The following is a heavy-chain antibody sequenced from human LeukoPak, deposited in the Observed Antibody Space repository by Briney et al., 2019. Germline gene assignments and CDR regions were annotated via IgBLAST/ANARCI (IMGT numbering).Heavy chain of an antibody. CDR2: IYSGGST. D-gene: IGHD4-17*01. CDR1: GFTFSSYG. J-gene: IGHJ3*02. V-gene: IGHV3-NL1*01. Sequence: GSLRLSCAASGFTFSSYGMHWVRQAPGKGLGWVSIIYSGGSTYYADSVKGRFTISRDNSKNTLYLQMNSLRAEDTAVYYCARHLSGDDIWGQGTMVTVSS. CDR3: ARHLSGDDI.